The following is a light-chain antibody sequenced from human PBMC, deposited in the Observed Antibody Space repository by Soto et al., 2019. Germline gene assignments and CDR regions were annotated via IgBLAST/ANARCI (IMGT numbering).Light chain of an antibody. V-gene: IGLV1-47*01. Sequence: QSVLTQPPSASGTPGQRVTISCSGSSSNIGSNYVYWYQQLPGTAPKLLIYRNNQRPSGVPDRFSGSKSGTSASLAISGLRSGDEADYYCAAWDDSLSVSFGGGTKLTVL. CDR3: AAWDDSLSVS. CDR1: SSNIGSNY. CDR2: RNN. J-gene: IGLJ2*01.